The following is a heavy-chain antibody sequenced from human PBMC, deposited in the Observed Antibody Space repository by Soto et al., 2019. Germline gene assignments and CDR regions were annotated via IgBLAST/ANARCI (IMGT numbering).Heavy chain of an antibody. Sequence: LRLSCAASGFTFNNYAMSWVRQAPGKGLERVSAISSSGYSTYYADSVKGRFTISRDNSKNTVYLQMNNLRAEDTAVYYCAKGSVVVAAKFDSWGQGTLVTVSS. J-gene: IGHJ4*02. V-gene: IGHV3-23*01. D-gene: IGHD2-21*02. CDR2: ISSSGYST. CDR1: GFTFNNYA. CDR3: AKGSVVVAAKFDS.